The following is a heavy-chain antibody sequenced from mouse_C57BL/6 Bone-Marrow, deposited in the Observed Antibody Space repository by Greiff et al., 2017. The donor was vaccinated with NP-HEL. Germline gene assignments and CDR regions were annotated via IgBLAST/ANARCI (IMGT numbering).Heavy chain of an antibody. CDR1: GFTFTSYW. D-gene: IGHD3-3*01. CDR2: INPSSGYT. Sequence: VHLVESGAELAKPGASVKLSCKASGFTFTSYWMHWVKQRPGQGLEWIGYINPSSGYTKYNQKFKDKATLTADNSSSTAYMQLSSLTYEDTAVYYCTRAALLGAWGQGTTLTVSS. J-gene: IGHJ2*01. V-gene: IGHV1-7*01. CDR3: TRAALLGA.